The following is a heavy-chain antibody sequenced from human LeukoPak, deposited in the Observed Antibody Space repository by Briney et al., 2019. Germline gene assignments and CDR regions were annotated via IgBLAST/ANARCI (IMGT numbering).Heavy chain of an antibody. CDR3: ARRSGSGWNYFDS. D-gene: IGHD6-19*01. J-gene: IGHJ4*02. Sequence: SETLSLTCAVSGHSISSDYLWGWIRPPPGKGLEWIGTFFHSGSTFYNPSVKSRVTISLDTSKNQFSLRLSSVTAADTAVYYCARRSGSGWNYFDSWGQGTLVTVS. CDR2: FFHSGST. CDR1: GHSISSDYL. V-gene: IGHV4-38-2*01.